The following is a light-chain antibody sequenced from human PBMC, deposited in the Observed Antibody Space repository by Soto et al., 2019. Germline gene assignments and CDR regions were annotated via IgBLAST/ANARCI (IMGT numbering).Light chain of an antibody. CDR3: QQRSNWPLT. CDR2: DAS. J-gene: IGKJ4*01. CDR1: QSVRSY. Sequence: EIVLTQSPGTLSLSPGERATLSCRASQSVRSYLTWYQQKPGQAPRLLIYDASKRATGIPARFSGSGSGTDFTFSISSLELEDFSVYYCQQRSNWPLTFGGGTKVEI. V-gene: IGKV3-11*01.